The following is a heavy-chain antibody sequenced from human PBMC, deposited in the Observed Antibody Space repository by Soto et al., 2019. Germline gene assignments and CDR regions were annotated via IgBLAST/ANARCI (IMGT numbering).Heavy chain of an antibody. Sequence: SGTLSLTCAVYGGSFSGYYWSWIRQPPGKGLEWIGEINHSGSTNYNPSLKSRVTISVDTSKNQFSLKLSSVTAADTAVYYCASRSGSYYRYYYYGMDVWGQGTTVTVSS. CDR1: GGSFSGYY. CDR2: INHSGST. CDR3: ASRSGSYYRYYYYGMDV. D-gene: IGHD3-10*01. V-gene: IGHV4-34*01. J-gene: IGHJ6*02.